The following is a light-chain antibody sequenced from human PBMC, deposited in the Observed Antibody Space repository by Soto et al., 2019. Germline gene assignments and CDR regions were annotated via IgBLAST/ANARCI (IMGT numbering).Light chain of an antibody. J-gene: IGKJ1*01. Sequence: DIQMTQSPSTLSASIEDRVTITCRASQSISSWLAWYQQKPGKAPKLLIYDASSLESGVPSRFSGSGSGTEFTLTISSLQPDDFATYYCQQYNSYSWTFGQGTKLDIK. CDR1: QSISSW. CDR2: DAS. CDR3: QQYNSYSWT. V-gene: IGKV1-5*01.